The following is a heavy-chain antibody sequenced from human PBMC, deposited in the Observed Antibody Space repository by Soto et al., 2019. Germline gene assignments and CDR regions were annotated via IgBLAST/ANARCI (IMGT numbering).Heavy chain of an antibody. J-gene: IGHJ6*02. Sequence: GSLRLSCAASGFTFSSYEMNWVRQAPGKGLEWVSYISSSGSTIYYADSVKGRFTISRDNAKNSLYLQMNSLRAEDTAVYYCARDFSRYSSSPQTSHYYYGMDVWGQGTTVTVSS. V-gene: IGHV3-48*03. D-gene: IGHD6-6*01. CDR3: ARDFSRYSSSPQTSHYYYGMDV. CDR1: GFTFSSYE. CDR2: ISSSGSTI.